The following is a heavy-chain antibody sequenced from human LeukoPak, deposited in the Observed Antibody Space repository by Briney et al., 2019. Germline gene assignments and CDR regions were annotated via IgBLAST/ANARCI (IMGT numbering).Heavy chain of an antibody. J-gene: IGHJ3*02. CDR3: ARAVYSSSPDAFDI. CDR1: GGSISSSNW. D-gene: IGHD6-6*01. Sequence: SETLSLTCAVSGGSISSSNWWSWVRQPPGKGLEWIGEIYHSGSTNYNPSLKSRVTISVDKSKNQFSLKLSSVTAADTAVYYCARAVYSSSPDAFDIWGQGTMVTVSS. CDR2: IYHSGST. V-gene: IGHV4-4*02.